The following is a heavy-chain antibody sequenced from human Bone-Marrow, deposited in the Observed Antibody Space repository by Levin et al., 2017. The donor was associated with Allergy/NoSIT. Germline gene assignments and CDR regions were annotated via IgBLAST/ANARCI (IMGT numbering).Heavy chain of an antibody. CDR1: GFTFTNYA. D-gene: IGHD6-19*01. V-gene: IGHV3-30-3*01. CDR2: ISYDGSNK. CDR3: ARDGTIFAWGAVAGLFDY. J-gene: IGHJ4*02. Sequence: SGGSLRLSSAASGFTFTNYAMHWVRQAPGKGLEWVAVISYDGSNKYYADSVKGRFTISRDNSKNTLYLQMNSLRAEDTAVYYCARDGTIFAWGAVAGLFDYWGQGTLVTVSS.